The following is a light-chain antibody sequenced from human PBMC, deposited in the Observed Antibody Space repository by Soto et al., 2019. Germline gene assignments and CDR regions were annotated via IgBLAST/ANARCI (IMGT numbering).Light chain of an antibody. CDR3: QQYGSSPPLT. Sequence: EIVLTQSPGTLSLSPGERATLSCRASQSVSSSYLAWYQQKPCQAPRLLIYGASSRATGIPDRFSGSGSGTDFTLTISRLEPEDFAVNYCQQYGSSPPLTFGGGTKVDIK. CDR2: GAS. CDR1: QSVSSSY. J-gene: IGKJ4*01. V-gene: IGKV3-20*01.